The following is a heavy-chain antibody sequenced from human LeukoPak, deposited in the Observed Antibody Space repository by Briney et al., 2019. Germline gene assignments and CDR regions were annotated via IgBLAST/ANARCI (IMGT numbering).Heavy chain of an antibody. CDR3: ARDNGVVHGVYYMDV. V-gene: IGHV3-23*01. D-gene: IGHD3-3*01. Sequence: PGGSLRLSCAASGFTFSSYAISWVRQAPGKGLEWVSAISGSGGSTFYADSVKGRFTISRDNSKNTLYLQMNSLRAEDTAVYYCARDNGVVHGVYYMDVWGKGTTVTVS. J-gene: IGHJ6*03. CDR1: GFTFSSYA. CDR2: ISGSGGST.